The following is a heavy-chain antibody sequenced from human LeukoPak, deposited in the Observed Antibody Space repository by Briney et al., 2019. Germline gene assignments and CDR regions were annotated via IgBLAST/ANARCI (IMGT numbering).Heavy chain of an antibody. CDR3: WAIVVVIIDSYYFDY. J-gene: IGHJ4*02. V-gene: IGHV3-11*01. CDR2: ISRSGNTI. D-gene: IGHD3-22*01. Sequence: GGSLRLSCVDSGFTFSNYYMNWIHQAPGKGLEWVSYISRSGNTIYCADSVKGRFTISRDNADNSLYLQMNSLRSEDTAVYYCWAIVVVIIDSYYFDYWGQGTLVTVSS. CDR1: GFTFSNYY.